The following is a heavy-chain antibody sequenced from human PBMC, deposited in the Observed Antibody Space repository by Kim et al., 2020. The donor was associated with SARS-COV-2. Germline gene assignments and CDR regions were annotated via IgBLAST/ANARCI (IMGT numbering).Heavy chain of an antibody. CDR2: IYPGYSVT. Sequence: GESLKISCNGSGYTFRAYWIGWVRQIPGKGLEWMGIIYPGYSVTRYSPSFQCQVTISADKSISTAYLQWSSLKASDTAMYYCVRQDGAGLYYFDYWGQGTLVTVSS. CDR3: VRQDGAGLYYFDY. D-gene: IGHD3-10*01. CDR1: GYTFRAYW. V-gene: IGHV5-51*01. J-gene: IGHJ4*02.